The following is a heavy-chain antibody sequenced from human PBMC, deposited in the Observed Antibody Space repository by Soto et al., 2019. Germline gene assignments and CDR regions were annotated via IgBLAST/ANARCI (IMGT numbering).Heavy chain of an antibody. V-gene: IGHV4-4*07. CDR2: MYTSGST. CDR1: GGSISNYY. Sequence: SETLSLTCTVSGGSISNYYWTWIRQPAGKGLEWIGRMYTSGSTNYNPSLKSRVTMSVDTSKNQFSLNLRSVTAADTAVYYCVRSLGWLQYSWFDPWGQGIPVTVSS. J-gene: IGHJ5*02. D-gene: IGHD3-16*01. CDR3: VRSLGWLQYSWFDP.